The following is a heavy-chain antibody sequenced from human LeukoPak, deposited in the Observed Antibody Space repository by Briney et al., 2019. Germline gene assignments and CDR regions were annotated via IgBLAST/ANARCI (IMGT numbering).Heavy chain of an antibody. V-gene: IGHV4-38-2*02. Sequence: SETLSLTCTVSGYSISSGYYWGWIRQPPGKGLEWIGSIYRSGSTYYNPSLKSRVTISVDTSKNQFSLKLSSVTAADTAVYYCASYGEPTPLGGYWGQGTLVTVSS. CDR1: GYSISSGYY. CDR3: ASYGEPTPLGGY. J-gene: IGHJ4*02. D-gene: IGHD4-17*01. CDR2: IYRSGST.